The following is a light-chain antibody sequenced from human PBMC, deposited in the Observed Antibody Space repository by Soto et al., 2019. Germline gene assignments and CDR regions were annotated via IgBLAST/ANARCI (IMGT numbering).Light chain of an antibody. Sequence: QSALTQPASVSGSPGQSITISCTGTSSDVGAYNFVSWYQQFPGKAPKVIIFEVRKRPSGVSDRFSGSKSGDTASLTISGRQAEDEADYYCSSYRSSTTFVFGTGTQLTVL. V-gene: IGLV2-14*01. J-gene: IGLJ7*01. CDR2: EVR. CDR3: SSYRSSTTFV. CDR1: SSDVGAYNF.